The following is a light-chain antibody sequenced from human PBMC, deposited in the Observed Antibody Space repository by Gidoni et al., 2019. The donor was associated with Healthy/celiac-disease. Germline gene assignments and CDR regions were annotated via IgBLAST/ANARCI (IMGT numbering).Light chain of an antibody. CDR2: AAS. Sequence: DIQMTQSPSSLSASVGDRVTITCRASQTISSYLNWYPQKPGKAPKLLIYAASSWQSGVPSWCSGSGSGTDFTLTISSLQPEDFATYYCQQSYSTPITFGQGTRLEIK. CDR1: QTISSY. V-gene: IGKV1-39*01. CDR3: QQSYSTPIT. J-gene: IGKJ5*01.